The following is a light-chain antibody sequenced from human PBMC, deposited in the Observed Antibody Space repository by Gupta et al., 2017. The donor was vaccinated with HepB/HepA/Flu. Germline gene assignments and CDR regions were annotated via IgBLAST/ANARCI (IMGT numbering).Light chain of an antibody. CDR1: ERVSDW. V-gene: IGKV1-5*03. J-gene: IGKJ1*01. Sequence: DIQMTQSPSTPSASVGDRVTITCRASERVSDWLAWFQQKPGTAPKVLISKASSLESGVPSRFSGSGSGTEFTLTISSLQPDDFATYYCQHYQGYSWTFGQGTQVEIK. CDR2: KAS. CDR3: QHYQGYSWT.